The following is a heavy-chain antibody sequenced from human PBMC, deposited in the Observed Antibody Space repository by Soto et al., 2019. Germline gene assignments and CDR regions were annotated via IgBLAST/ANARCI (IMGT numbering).Heavy chain of an antibody. CDR2: INAGGSAT. V-gene: IGHV3-23*01. CDR1: GFTFSSYA. D-gene: IGHD6-13*01. CDR3: GTDGDTLPAELDK. J-gene: IGHJ4*02. Sequence: WGSLRLSCAASGFTFSSYAMTWVRQASGKGLDWVSTINAGGSATYYADPLKGRFTISRDNSKNTLYLQIYSLTAEDTAVYYCGTDGDTLPAELDKWGQGTLVNVSS.